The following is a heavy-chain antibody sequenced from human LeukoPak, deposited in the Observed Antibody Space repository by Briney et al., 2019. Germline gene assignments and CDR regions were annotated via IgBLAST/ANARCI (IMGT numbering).Heavy chain of an antibody. V-gene: IGHV3-21*01. CDR3: ASIIRYYCDSSGFPSG. CDR1: GFTFSGYW. CDR2: ISSSSSYI. Sequence: GGSLRLSCAASGFTFSGYWMTWVRQAPGKGLEWVSSISSSSSYIYYADSVKGRFTISRDNAKNSRYLQMNSLRAEDTAVHYCASIIRYYCDSSGFPSGWGQGTLVTVSS. D-gene: IGHD3-22*01. J-gene: IGHJ4*02.